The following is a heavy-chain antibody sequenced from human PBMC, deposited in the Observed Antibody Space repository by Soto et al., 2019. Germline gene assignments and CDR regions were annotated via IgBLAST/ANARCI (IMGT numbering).Heavy chain of an antibody. CDR2: ISAHNGNT. D-gene: IGHD1-1*01. Sequence: QVHLVQSGAEVKKPGASVKVSCKGSGYDFTTYGITWVRQAPGQGLEWMAWISAHNGNTDYAQKLQGRVTVTRDTSTSTAYMELRRLRSDDTAVYYCARGRYGDYRGQEALVTVSS. V-gene: IGHV1-18*01. CDR1: GYDFTTYG. CDR3: ARGRYGDY. J-gene: IGHJ4*02.